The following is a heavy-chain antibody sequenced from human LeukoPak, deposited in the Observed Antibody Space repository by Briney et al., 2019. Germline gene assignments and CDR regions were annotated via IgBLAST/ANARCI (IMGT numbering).Heavy chain of an antibody. CDR2: IYTSGST. CDR1: GGSISDYY. CDR3: ARDHYDSSGYYIVDY. J-gene: IGHJ4*02. V-gene: IGHV4-4*07. Sequence: SETLSLTCTVSGGSISDYYWSWIRQPAGKGLEWIGRIYTSGSTNYNPSLKSRVTMSVDTSKNQFSLKLSSVTAADTAVYYCARDHYDSSGYYIVDYWGQGTLATVSS. D-gene: IGHD3-22*01.